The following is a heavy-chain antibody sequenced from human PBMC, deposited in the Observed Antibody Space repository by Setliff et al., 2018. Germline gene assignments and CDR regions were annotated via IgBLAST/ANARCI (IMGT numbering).Heavy chain of an antibody. CDR1: DGSFSDYY. J-gene: IGHJ3*02. CDR2: TNHYGST. D-gene: IGHD3-22*01. V-gene: IGHV4-34*01. CDR3: ARTRDDPYYYDSRGYYYDAFDI. Sequence: SETLSLTGAVYDGSFSDYYWSWIRQPPGKGLEWIGETNHYGSTKYKSSLKSRVTISVDTSKNQFSLKLNSVTAADTGTYYCARTRDDPYYYDSRGYYYDAFDIWGQGTLVTVSS.